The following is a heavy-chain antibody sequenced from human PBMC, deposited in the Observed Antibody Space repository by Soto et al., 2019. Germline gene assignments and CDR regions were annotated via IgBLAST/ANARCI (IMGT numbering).Heavy chain of an antibody. CDR3: ARDIADSGYYPLFDY. D-gene: IGHD3-22*01. Sequence: QVQLVQSGAEVKKPGSSVKVSCKASGGTFSSYAISWVRQAPGQGLEWMGGIIPIFGTANYAQKFQGRVTISADESTSTAYMELSSLRSEDTAVYYCARDIADSGYYPLFDYWGQGTLVTVSS. V-gene: IGHV1-69*01. CDR1: GGTFSSYA. J-gene: IGHJ4*02. CDR2: IIPIFGTA.